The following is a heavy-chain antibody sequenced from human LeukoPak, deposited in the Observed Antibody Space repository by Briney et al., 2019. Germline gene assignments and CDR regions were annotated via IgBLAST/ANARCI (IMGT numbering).Heavy chain of an antibody. CDR1: GFTFSDYY. Sequence: GGSLRLSCAASGFTFSDYYMSWIRQATGKGLEWVTVIWYDGSNKYYADSVKGRFTISRDNSKNTLYLQMNSLRAEDTAVYYCAKGDSSGFCFDYWGQGTLVTVSS. V-gene: IGHV3-33*06. CDR2: IWYDGSNK. D-gene: IGHD3-22*01. CDR3: AKGDSSGFCFDY. J-gene: IGHJ4*02.